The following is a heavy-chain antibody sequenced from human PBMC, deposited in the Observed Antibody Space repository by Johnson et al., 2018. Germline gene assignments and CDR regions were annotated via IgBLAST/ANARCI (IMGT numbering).Heavy chain of an antibody. CDR1: GFTFSSYW. V-gene: IGHV3-74*01. CDR2: INSDGSSP. J-gene: IGHJ1*01. CDR3: AKDWEIAAVGTGGYFHH. Sequence: VQLVQSGGGVVQPGRSLRLSCAASGFTFSSYWMHWVRQAPGKGLVWVSRINSDGSSPSYAASVKGRFTISRENSKNTRYLQMNRRRAEDTAVYYCAKDWEIAAVGTGGYFHHWGQGTLVTVSS. D-gene: IGHD6-13*01.